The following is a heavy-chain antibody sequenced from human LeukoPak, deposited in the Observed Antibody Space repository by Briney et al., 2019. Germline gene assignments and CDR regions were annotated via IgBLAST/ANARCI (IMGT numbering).Heavy chain of an antibody. CDR2: FDPGDGET. D-gene: IGHD3-22*01. CDR1: GYTLTELS. CDR3: AANRDSSGYYIRDY. J-gene: IGHJ4*02. V-gene: IGHV1-24*01. Sequence: ASVKVSCKVSGYTLTELSIHWVRQAPGKGLEWMGGFDPGDGETIYAQKFQDRVTMTEDTSTDTAYMELSSLRSEDTAVYYCAANRDSSGYYIRDYWGQGTLVTVSS.